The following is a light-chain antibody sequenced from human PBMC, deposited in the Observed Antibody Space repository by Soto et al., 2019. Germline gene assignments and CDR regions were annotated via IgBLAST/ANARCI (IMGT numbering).Light chain of an antibody. V-gene: IGKV3-11*01. CDR3: QQRYRWPET. Sequence: EIVLTQSPGTLSLSPGERATLSCRASQSVTNFLAWYQQKPGQSPSLLIYNASHRATGIPGRFSGSGSGTDFTLTISSLEPEDFAVYYCQQRYRWPETFGQGTKVEIK. CDR2: NAS. CDR1: QSVTNF. J-gene: IGKJ1*01.